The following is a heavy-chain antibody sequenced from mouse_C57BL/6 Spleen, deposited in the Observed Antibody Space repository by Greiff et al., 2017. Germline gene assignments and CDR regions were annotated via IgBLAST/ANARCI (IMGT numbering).Heavy chain of an antibody. CDR2: INPSTGGT. CDR3: ANYSGSSYLAY. CDR1: GYSFTGYY. J-gene: IGHJ3*01. V-gene: IGHV1-42*01. D-gene: IGHD1-1*01. Sequence: EVQLQESGPELVKPGASVKISCKASGYSFTGYYMNWVKQSPEKSLEWIGEINPSTGGTTYNQKFKAKATLTVDKSSSTAYMQLKSLTSEDSAVYYCANYSGSSYLAYWGQGTLVTVSA.